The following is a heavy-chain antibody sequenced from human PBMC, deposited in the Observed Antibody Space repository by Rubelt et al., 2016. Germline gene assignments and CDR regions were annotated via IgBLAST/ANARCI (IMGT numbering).Heavy chain of an antibody. V-gene: IGHV4-39*01. CDR3: ARHPGYCSSTSCYWLDP. J-gene: IGHJ5*02. CDR2: MYYSGST. CDR1: GGSISSSSYY. D-gene: IGHD2-2*01. Sequence: QLQLQESGPGLVKPSETLSLTCIVSGGSISSSSYYWGWIRQPPGKGLEWIGSMYYSGSTYYNPSLKSRVTSSVETSKSQCALKLSSVTAADTAVYYCARHPGYCSSTSCYWLDPWGQGTLVTVSS.